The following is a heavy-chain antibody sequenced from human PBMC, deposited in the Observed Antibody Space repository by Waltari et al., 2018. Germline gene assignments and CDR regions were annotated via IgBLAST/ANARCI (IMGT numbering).Heavy chain of an antibody. Sequence: QVQLQQWGAGLLKSSETLSLTCPVSGESFSAFYWSWIRQPPGKGLEWIGEINHSGSTNYNPSLKSRVTISVDRTRNQFSLNLNSVTAADTAVFYCARGRRLGYYYGLDVWGQGTTVTVSS. CDR1: GESFSAFY. CDR3: ARGRRLGYYYGLDV. V-gene: IGHV4-34*02. D-gene: IGHD5-12*01. J-gene: IGHJ6*02. CDR2: INHSGST.